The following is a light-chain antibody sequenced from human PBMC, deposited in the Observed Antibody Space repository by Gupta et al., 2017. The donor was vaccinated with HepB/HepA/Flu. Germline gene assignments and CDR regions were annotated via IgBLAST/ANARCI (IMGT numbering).Light chain of an antibody. CDR2: YAS. V-gene: IGKV6D-41*01. J-gene: IGKJ3*01. CDR1: EGLGNY. CDR3: RQGNKHPLT. Sequence: DVVMTQSPAFLSVTPGEKVTITCQASEGLGNYLYWYQQKPDQAPKLLIKYASQSISGVPSRFISGRSGTDFSFTISSLVAEDAAADYCRQGNKHPLTFGPGTKVDIK.